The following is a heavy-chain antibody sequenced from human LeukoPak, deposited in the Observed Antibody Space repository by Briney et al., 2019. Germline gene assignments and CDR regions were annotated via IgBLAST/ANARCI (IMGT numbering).Heavy chain of an antibody. V-gene: IGHV3-7*01. CDR2: IKQDGSEK. Sequence: GGSLRLSCAASGFTFSSYWMSWVRQAPGKGLEWVANIKQDGSEKYYVDSVKGRFTISRDNAKNSLYLQMNSLRAEDTAVYHCARGGWTLRYFDWLLYWGQGTLVTVSS. CDR1: GFTFSSYW. D-gene: IGHD3-9*01. J-gene: IGHJ4*02. CDR3: ARGGWTLRYFDWLLY.